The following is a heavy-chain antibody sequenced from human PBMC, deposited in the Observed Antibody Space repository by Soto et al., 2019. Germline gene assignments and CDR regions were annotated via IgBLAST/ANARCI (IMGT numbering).Heavy chain of an antibody. CDR1: GGTFSSYT. J-gene: IGHJ4*02. CDR2: IIPILGIA. Sequence: QVQLVQSGAEVKKPGSSVEVSCKASGGTFSSYTISWVRQAPGQGLEWMGRIIPILGIANYAQKFQGRVTITADKSTSTAYMELSSLRSEDTAVYYCARGYCSGGSCFDGGVDYWGQGTLVTVSS. D-gene: IGHD2-15*01. V-gene: IGHV1-69*02. CDR3: ARGYCSGGSCFDGGVDY.